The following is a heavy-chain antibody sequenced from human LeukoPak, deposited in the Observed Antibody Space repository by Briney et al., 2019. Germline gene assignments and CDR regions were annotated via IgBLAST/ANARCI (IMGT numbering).Heavy chain of an antibody. Sequence: GGSLRLSCAASGFTFTSYSMNWVRQAPGKGLEWVSTISGGGGSTYYADSVKGRFTISRDNSKNTLYLQVNSLRAEDTAVYYCAKGGKWDVTPFDYWGQGTLVTVS. CDR3: AKGGKWDVTPFDY. CDR2: ISGGGGST. J-gene: IGHJ4*02. D-gene: IGHD1-26*01. V-gene: IGHV3-23*01. CDR1: GFTFTSYS.